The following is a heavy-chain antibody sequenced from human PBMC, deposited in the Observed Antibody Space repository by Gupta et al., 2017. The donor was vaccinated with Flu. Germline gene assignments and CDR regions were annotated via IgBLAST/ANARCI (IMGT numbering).Heavy chain of an antibody. Sequence: EVQLVQSGAEVKKPGESLKISCQASGYIFRNYWIGWVRQMPGKGLEWMGIIYPDDSDTRYSPSFKGHVTFSVDKSTNTASMQSRSLTTSDTAMYYCAKGSDSATCSPFHYWGQGTLVTVSS. D-gene: IGHD1-26*01. CDR1: GYIFRNYW. J-gene: IGHJ4*02. V-gene: IGHV5-51*01. CDR3: AKGSDSATCSPFHY. CDR2: IYPDDSDT.